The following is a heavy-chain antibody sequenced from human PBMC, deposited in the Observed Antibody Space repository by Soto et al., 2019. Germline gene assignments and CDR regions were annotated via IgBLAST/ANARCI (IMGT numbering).Heavy chain of an antibody. CDR2: IYPGDSDT. D-gene: IGHD6-13*01. Sequence: GESLKSFCKGSGYIFTSYWIGWVRQMPGKGLEWMGIIYPGDSDTRYSPSFQGQVTISADKSISPHYLQWSSLTPWDTAMCYCASSIAAAAHGRGSYSYYGKDVWRQGTTATVSS. CDR1: GYIFTSYW. CDR3: ASSIAAAAHGRGSYSYYGKDV. J-gene: IGHJ6*02. V-gene: IGHV5-51*01.